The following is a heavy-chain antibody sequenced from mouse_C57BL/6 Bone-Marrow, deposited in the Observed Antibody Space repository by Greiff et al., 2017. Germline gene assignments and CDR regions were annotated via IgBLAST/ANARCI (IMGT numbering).Heavy chain of an antibody. V-gene: IGHV5-15*01. J-gene: IGHJ3*01. CDR3: ARLFMITTRRTFAY. D-gene: IGHD2-4*01. Sequence: EVKLVESGGGLVQPGGSLKLSCAASGFTFSDYGMAWVRQAPRKGPEWVAFISNLAYSIYYADTVTGRFTISRENAKNTLYLEMSSLRSEDTAMYYCARLFMITTRRTFAYWGQGTLVTGSA. CDR1: GFTFSDYG. CDR2: ISNLAYSI.